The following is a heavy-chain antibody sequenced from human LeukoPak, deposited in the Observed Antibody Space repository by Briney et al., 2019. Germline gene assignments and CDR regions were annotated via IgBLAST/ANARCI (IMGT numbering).Heavy chain of an antibody. CDR2: ISGSGGST. CDR3: AKDLPDYGDYIEGS. Sequence: PGGSLRLSCAASGFTFSSFAMSWVRHAPGKGLEWVSTISGSGGSTNYADSVKGRFTFSRDNSKNTLYLQMNSLRAEDTAVYYCAKDLPDYGDYIEGSWGQGTLVTVSS. J-gene: IGHJ5*02. V-gene: IGHV3-23*01. D-gene: IGHD4-17*01. CDR1: GFTFSSFA.